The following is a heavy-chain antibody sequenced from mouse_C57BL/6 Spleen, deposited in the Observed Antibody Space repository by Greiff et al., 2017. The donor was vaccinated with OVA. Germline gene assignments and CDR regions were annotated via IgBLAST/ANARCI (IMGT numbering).Heavy chain of an antibody. CDR1: GYTFTDYN. J-gene: IGHJ2*01. D-gene: IGHD1-1*01. V-gene: IGHV1-22*01. CDR2: INPNNGGT. Sequence: EVQLQQSGPELVKPGASVKMSCKASGYTFTDYNMHWVKQSHGKSLEWIGYINPNNGGTSYNQKFKGKATLTVNKSSSTAYMELRSLTSEDSAVYYCARNYGSSWDYFDYWGQGTTLTVSS. CDR3: ARNYGSSWDYFDY.